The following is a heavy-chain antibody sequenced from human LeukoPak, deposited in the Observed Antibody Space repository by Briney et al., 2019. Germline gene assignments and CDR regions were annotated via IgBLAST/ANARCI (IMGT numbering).Heavy chain of an antibody. D-gene: IGHD3-16*01. J-gene: IGHJ5*02. CDR2: IYYNGRT. CDR1: SGSISSSSYY. V-gene: IGHV4-39*07. Sequence: PSETLSLTCTISSGSISSSSYYWGWIRQSPGKGLEWIGSIYYNGRTSYNPSLKSRVTISVDTSKNRFSLRLNSVTAADTALYYCARGSRGGYNWFDPWGQGTLVIVSS. CDR3: ARGSRGGYNWFDP.